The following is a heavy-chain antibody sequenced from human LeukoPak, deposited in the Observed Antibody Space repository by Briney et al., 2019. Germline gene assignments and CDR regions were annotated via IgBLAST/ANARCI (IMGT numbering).Heavy chain of an antibody. J-gene: IGHJ4*02. CDR1: GCSFTTYW. V-gene: IGHV5-51*04. D-gene: IGHD6-13*01. Sequence: GESLKISCQGSGCSFTTYWIGWVRQMPGKGLEWMGILYPGDSDTRYSPPFQGQVTISADKPIRTAYLQWSSLKASDTAMYYCVSTEQQRVPRSLVYWGQGTLVTVSS. CDR2: LYPGDSDT. CDR3: VSTEQQRVPRSLVY.